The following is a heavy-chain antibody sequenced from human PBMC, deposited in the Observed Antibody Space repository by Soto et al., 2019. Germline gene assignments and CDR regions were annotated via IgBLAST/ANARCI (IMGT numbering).Heavy chain of an antibody. D-gene: IGHD1-26*01. Sequence: WRTLRLSCAASGFPFSSYAMSWVRQAPGKGLEWVSAISCSGGSTYYAYSVKGRFTISRDNSKNTLYLQMNSLRAEDTAVYYCAKDSRIVGATPFAYWGQGTLVTVSS. J-gene: IGHJ4*02. CDR1: GFPFSSYA. CDR3: AKDSRIVGATPFAY. CDR2: ISCSGGST. V-gene: IGHV3-23*01.